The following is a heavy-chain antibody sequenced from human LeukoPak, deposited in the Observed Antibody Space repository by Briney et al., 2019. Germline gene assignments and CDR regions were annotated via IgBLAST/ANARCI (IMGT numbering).Heavy chain of an antibody. V-gene: IGHV3-53*01. CDR3: ARDLSY. J-gene: IGHJ4*02. CDR2: IYSGVNT. Sequence: GGSLRLSCAASGFTVSSNYMSWVRQAPGKGLEWVAVIYSGVNTYYADSVKGRFTISRDNSKNTLYLQMNSPRAEDTAVYYCARDLSYWGQGILVTVSS. CDR1: GFTVSSNY.